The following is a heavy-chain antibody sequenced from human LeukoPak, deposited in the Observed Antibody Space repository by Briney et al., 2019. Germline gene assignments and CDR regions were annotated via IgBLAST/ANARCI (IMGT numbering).Heavy chain of an antibody. D-gene: IGHD3-16*01. Sequence: GGSLRLSCAASGFTFSSYWMSWVRQAPGKGLEWVANIKQDGSEKYYVDSVKGRFTISRDNAKNSLYLQMNSLRAEDTAVYYCARVMITDRFGETPNDAFDIWGQGTMVTVSS. CDR2: IKQDGSEK. J-gene: IGHJ3*02. V-gene: IGHV3-7*01. CDR1: GFTFSSYW. CDR3: ARVMITDRFGETPNDAFDI.